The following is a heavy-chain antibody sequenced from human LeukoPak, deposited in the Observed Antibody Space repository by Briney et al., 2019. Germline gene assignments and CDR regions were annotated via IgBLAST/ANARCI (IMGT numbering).Heavy chain of an antibody. CDR1: GGSFSGYY. CDR2: IYYSGST. J-gene: IGHJ3*02. V-gene: IGHV4-34*01. CDR3: XXXXXXXXXXXXXGLDAFDI. Sequence: PSETLSLTCAVFGGSFSGYYWSWIRQHPGKGLEWIGYIYYSGSTYYNPSLKSRVTISVDTSKNQFSLKLSSVTAADTAVYYCXXXXXXXXXXXXXGLDAFDIWGQGTMVTVSS. D-gene: IGHD6-19*01.